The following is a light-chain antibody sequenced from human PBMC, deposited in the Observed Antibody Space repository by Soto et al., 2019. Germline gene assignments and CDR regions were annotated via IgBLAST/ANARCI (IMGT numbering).Light chain of an antibody. CDR2: DVN. CDR3: ASYTRTTTLV. Sequence: QSALTQPASVSGSPGQSITSSCTGTISDIGGYNFISWYQHHPGKAPKLVVYDVNNRPSGISYRFSGSKSGNTASLTISGLQAEDEADYYCASYTRTTTLVFGGGTK. J-gene: IGLJ2*01. V-gene: IGLV2-14*01. CDR1: ISDIGGYNF.